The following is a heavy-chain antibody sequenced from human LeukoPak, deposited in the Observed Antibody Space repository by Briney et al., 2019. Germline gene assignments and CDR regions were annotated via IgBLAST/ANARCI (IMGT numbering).Heavy chain of an antibody. Sequence: ASVKVSCKTSGYSFTSQDMHWVRQAPGQSLEWMGCINPDNGDTKYSQEFQGRLTITWDTSATTAYMELSSLRSEDMAVYYCARGSEGGYNYGYFDYWGQGTLVTVSS. D-gene: IGHD5-18*01. CDR1: GYSFTSQD. CDR2: INPDNGDT. CDR3: ARGSEGGYNYGYFDY. V-gene: IGHV1-3*03. J-gene: IGHJ4*02.